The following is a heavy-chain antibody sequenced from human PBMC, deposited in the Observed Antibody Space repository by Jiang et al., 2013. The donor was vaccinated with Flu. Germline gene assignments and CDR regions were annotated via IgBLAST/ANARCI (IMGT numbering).Heavy chain of an antibody. V-gene: IGHV4-31*03. CDR2: ISYSGST. CDR3: ARAGSSGPVPLDY. J-gene: IGHJ4*02. Sequence: GLVKPSQTLSLTCTVSGGLISSGGYYWTWIRQHPGKGLEWIGCISYSGSTYYNPSLKSRITISVDTSKNQFSLKLSSVTAADTAVYYCARAGSSGPVPLDYWGQGTLVTVSS. CDR1: GGLISSGGYY. D-gene: IGHD6-19*01.